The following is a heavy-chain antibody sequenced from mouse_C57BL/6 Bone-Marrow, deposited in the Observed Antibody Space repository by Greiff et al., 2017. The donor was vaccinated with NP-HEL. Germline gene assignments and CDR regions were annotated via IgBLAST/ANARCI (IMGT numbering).Heavy chain of an antibody. V-gene: IGHV5-17*01. J-gene: IGHJ2*01. CDR1: GFTFSDYG. CDR3: ARHGVFDY. D-gene: IGHD1-1*01. CDR2: ISSGSSTI. Sequence: EVKVVESGGGLVKPGGSLKLSCAASGFTFSDYGMHWVRQAPEKGLEWVAYISSGSSTIYYADTVKGRFTISRDNAKNTLFLQMTSLRSEDTAMYYCARHGVFDYWGQGTTLTVSS.